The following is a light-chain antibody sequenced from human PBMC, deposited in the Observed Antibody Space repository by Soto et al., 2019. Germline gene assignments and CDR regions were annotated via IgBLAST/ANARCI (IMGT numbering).Light chain of an antibody. CDR1: QSVSNNY. CDR3: QPYGSSPT. Sequence: EIVLTQSPGTLSLSPGERATLSCRASQSVSNNYLAWYQQKPGQAPRRLIYGASSRATGIPDRFSGSGSGIYFALTISRLEPEDYAVYYCQPYGSSPTFAEGTRLEIK. CDR2: GAS. J-gene: IGKJ5*01. V-gene: IGKV3-20*01.